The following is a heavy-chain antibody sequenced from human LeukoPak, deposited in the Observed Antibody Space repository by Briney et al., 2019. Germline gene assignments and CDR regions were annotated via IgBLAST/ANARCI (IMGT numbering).Heavy chain of an antibody. CDR2: IIPIFGTA. D-gene: IGHD6-19*01. CDR3: AKDSSGSSGWYYYFDY. CDR1: GGTFSSYA. J-gene: IGHJ4*02. Sequence: SVKVSCKASGGTFSSYAISWVRQAPGQGLEWMGGIIPIFGTANYAQKFQGRVTITADESTSTAYMELSSLRSEDTAVYYCAKDSSGSSGWYYYFDYWGQGTLVTVSS. V-gene: IGHV1-69*13.